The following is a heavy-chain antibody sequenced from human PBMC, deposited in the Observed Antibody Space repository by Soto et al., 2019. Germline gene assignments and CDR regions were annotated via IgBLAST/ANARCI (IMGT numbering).Heavy chain of an antibody. CDR2: INDRGTI. CDR1: GGSFSGYY. J-gene: IGHJ2*01. D-gene: IGHD3-9*01. V-gene: IGHV4-34*01. Sequence: QVQLQQWGAGPLRPLETLSLTCGVSGGSFSGYYWSWIRQSPGKGLEWIGEINDRGTINYNPSLKSLVSISVDTSKIHYSLQLRSVTAAATAVYYCARESHDILTGPPWVWYFDLWGRGTLVTVSS. CDR3: ARESHDILTGPPWVWYFDL.